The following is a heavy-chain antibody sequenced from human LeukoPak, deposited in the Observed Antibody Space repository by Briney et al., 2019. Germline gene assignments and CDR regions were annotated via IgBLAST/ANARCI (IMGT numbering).Heavy chain of an antibody. J-gene: IGHJ5*02. V-gene: IGHV4-59*08. CDR3: ARHMYISLSGLVNWFDP. Sequence: SETLSLTCTVSGGSINSYYWSWVRQPPGKGLEWIGYIYYTGSTNYNPSLKSGVTISVDTSKNQFSLKLSSVTAADTAVYYCARHMYISLSGLVNWFDPWGQGTLVTVSS. D-gene: IGHD6-6*01. CDR2: IYYTGST. CDR1: GGSINSYY.